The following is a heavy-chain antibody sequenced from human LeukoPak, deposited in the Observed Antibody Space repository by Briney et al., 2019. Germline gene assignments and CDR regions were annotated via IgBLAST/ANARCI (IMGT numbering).Heavy chain of an antibody. J-gene: IGHJ3*02. D-gene: IGHD5-12*01. V-gene: IGHV3-74*01. Sequence: GGSLRLSCAASGFTFSSYWMHWVRHAPGKGLVWVSRINSDGSSTSYADSVKGRFTISRDNSKNTLYLQMNSLRAEDTAVYYCARDKGYEDAFDIWGQGTMVTVSS. CDR1: GFTFSSYW. CDR3: ARDKGYEDAFDI. CDR2: INSDGSST.